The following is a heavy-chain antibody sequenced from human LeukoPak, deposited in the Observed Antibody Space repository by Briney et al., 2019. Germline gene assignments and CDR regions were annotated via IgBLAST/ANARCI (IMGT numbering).Heavy chain of an antibody. J-gene: IGHJ4*02. CDR2: IRSSSSTI. CDR1: GFTFSSYS. V-gene: IGHV3-48*01. CDR3: ARDGYYYGSGSYYKVDFDY. Sequence: GGSLRLSCAASGFTFSSYSMNWVRQAPGKGLEWVSYIRSSSSTIYYADSVKGRFTISRDNAKNSLYLQMNSLRAEDTAVYYCARDGYYYGSGSYYKVDFDYWGQGTLVTVSS. D-gene: IGHD3-10*01.